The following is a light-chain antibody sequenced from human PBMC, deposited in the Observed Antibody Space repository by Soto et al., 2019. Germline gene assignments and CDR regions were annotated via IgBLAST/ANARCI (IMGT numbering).Light chain of an antibody. CDR2: EGS. V-gene: IGLV2-23*03. CDR1: SSDVGSYNL. Sequence: QSALTQPASVSGSPGQSITISCTGTSSDVGSYNLVSWYQQHPGKAPKLMIYEGSKRPSGVSNRFSGSKSGNTASLTISGLQAEDEADYYCCSYAGSSTLEVFGTGTKLNV. CDR3: CSYAGSSTLEV. J-gene: IGLJ1*01.